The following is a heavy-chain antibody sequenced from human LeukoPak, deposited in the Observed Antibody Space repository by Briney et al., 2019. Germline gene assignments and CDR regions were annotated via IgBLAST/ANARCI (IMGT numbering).Heavy chain of an antibody. CDR3: ARRGYSGYDPSWFDP. D-gene: IGHD5-12*01. V-gene: IGHV4-39*01. CDR1: GGSISSSSYY. Sequence: SETLSLTCTVSGGSISSSSYYWGWIRQPPGKGLEWIGSIYHSGSTYYNPSLKSRVTISVDTSKNQFSLKLSSVTAADTAVYYCARRGYSGYDPSWFDPWGQGTLVTVSS. CDR2: IYHSGST. J-gene: IGHJ5*02.